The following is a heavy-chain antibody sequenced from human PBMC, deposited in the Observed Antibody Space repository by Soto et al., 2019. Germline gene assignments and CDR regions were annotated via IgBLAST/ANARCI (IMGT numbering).Heavy chain of an antibody. J-gene: IGHJ4*02. CDR3: VTFYSSSLDFDY. V-gene: IGHV1-69*01. D-gene: IGHD6-13*01. CDR1: GGTFSSYA. CDR2: IIPIFGTA. Sequence: SVKVSCKASGGTFSSYAISLVRQAPGQGLEWMGGIIPIFGTANYAQKFQGRVTITADESTSSAYMELSRMRSEDTAVYYCVTFYSSSLDFDYWGQGTLVTVSS.